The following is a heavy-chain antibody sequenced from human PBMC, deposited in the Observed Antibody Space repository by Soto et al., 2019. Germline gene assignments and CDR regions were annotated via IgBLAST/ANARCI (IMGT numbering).Heavy chain of an antibody. CDR3: ARVRGEVGSGWYYDY. V-gene: IGHV1-2*02. J-gene: IGHJ4*02. D-gene: IGHD6-19*01. CDR1: GYNFSGYY. CDR2: INPDSGST. Sequence: QVQLLQSGAEVKKPGASLKVSCKASGYNFSGYYIHWVRQARGGGLEWLGCINPDSGSTKDAQDFRGRITMTRVTSISTAYLELSWLTSGDTAVYYCARVRGEVGSGWYYDYWGRGTQIIVSS.